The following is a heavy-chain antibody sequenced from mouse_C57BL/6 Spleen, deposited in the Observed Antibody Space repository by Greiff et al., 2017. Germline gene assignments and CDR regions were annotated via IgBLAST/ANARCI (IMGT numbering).Heavy chain of an antibody. CDR3: ARNYGNFLYYFDY. D-gene: IGHD2-1*01. Sequence: QVQLKQPGAELVKPGASVKLSCKASGYTFTSYWMQWVKQRPGQGLEWIGEIDPSDSYTNYNQKFKGKATLTVDTSSSTAYLQLSSLTSEDPAVYYCARNYGNFLYYFDYWGQGTTLTVSS. J-gene: IGHJ2*01. V-gene: IGHV1-50*01. CDR2: IDPSDSYT. CDR1: GYTFTSYW.